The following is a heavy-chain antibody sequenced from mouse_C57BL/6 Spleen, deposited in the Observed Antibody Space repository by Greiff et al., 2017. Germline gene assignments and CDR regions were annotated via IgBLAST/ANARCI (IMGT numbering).Heavy chain of an antibody. CDR3: ARGGPFYFDY. CDR2: IDPSDSET. V-gene: IGHV1-52*01. Sequence: QVQLQQPGAELVRPGSSVKLSCKASGYPFTTYWMHWVKQRPIQGLEWIGNIDPSDSETNYNQKFKDKATLTVDKSSSTAYMQRSSLTSEDSAVYYCARGGPFYFDYWGQGTTLTVSS. CDR1: GYPFTTYW. J-gene: IGHJ2*01.